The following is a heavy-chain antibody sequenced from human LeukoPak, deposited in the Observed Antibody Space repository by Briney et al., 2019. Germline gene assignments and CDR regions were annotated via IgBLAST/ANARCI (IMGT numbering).Heavy chain of an antibody. CDR3: AKPIVATNLDWFDP. V-gene: IGHV3-23*01. CDR1: GFTFSSYA. CDR2: ISHSGGST. D-gene: IGHD1-26*01. Sequence: GGSLRLSCAASGFTFSSYAMNWVRQAPGKGLEWVSTISHSGGSTYYADSVKGRFTISRDNSKNTLYLQMSSLRAEDTAVYYCAKPIVATNLDWFDPWGQGTLVTASS. J-gene: IGHJ5*02.